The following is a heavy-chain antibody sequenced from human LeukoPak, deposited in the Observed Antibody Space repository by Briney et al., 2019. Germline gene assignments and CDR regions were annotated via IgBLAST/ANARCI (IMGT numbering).Heavy chain of an antibody. J-gene: IGHJ5*02. CDR3: ATQVRGVIEWFDP. V-gene: IGHV5-10-1*01. CDR2: IDPSDSYT. CDR1: GYRFTSYW. D-gene: IGHD3-10*01. Sequence: GESLKISCKGSGYRFTSYWISWVRQMPGKGLEWMGRIDPSDSYTNYSPSFQGHVTISADKSISTAYLQWSSLKASDTAMYYCATQVRGVIEWFDPWGQGTLVTVSS.